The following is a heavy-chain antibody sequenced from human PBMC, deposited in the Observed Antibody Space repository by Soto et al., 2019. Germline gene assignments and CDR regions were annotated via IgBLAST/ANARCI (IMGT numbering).Heavy chain of an antibody. D-gene: IGHD3-9*01. V-gene: IGHV1-2*02. CDR1: GYTFTGYY. J-gene: IGHJ6*02. CDR2: INPNNGDT. Sequence: ASVKVSCKASGYTFTGYYLHWVRQAPGQGLEWMGWINPNNGDTSYAQKFQGRVTMTRDSSISIAYMDLSRLRSEDTAVYYCARGAWFSAPYYGMDVWGQGTTVTVSS. CDR3: ARGAWFSAPYYGMDV.